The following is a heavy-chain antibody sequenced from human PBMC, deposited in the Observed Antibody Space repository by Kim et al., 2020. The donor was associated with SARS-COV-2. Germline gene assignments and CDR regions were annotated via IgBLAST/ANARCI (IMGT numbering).Heavy chain of an antibody. CDR2: IIPIFGTA. CDR3: ARDRPRTGTKSWYNWFDP. Sequence: SVKVSCKASGGTFSSYAISWVRQAPGQGLEWMGGIIPIFGTANYAQKFQGRVTITADESTSTAYMELSSLRSEDTAVYYCARDRPRTGTKSWYNWFDPWGQGTLVTVSS. CDR1: GGTFSSYA. D-gene: IGHD1-7*01. V-gene: IGHV1-69*13. J-gene: IGHJ5*02.